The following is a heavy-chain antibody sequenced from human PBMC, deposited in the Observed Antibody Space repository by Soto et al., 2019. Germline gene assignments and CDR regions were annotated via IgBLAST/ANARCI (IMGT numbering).Heavy chain of an antibody. Sequence: EVQLVESGGGLVQPGGSLRLSCAVSGFIFSDYWMTWVRQAPGKGLEWVATISPEGSEKYYVDSLKGRFTISRDNAKNSLYLRMISLRAEDTALYYCARARIDYWGRGTRITVSS. CDR2: ISPEGSEK. J-gene: IGHJ4*02. V-gene: IGHV3-7*03. CDR3: ARARIDY. CDR1: GFIFSDYW.